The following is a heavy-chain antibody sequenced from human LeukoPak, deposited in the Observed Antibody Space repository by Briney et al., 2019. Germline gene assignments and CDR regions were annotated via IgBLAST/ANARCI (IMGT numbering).Heavy chain of an antibody. CDR3: ARGTAAGTH. CDR2: IRYDGSNK. J-gene: IGHJ4*02. Sequence: GGSLRLSCAASGFTFRSYGMHWVRQAPGKGLEWVTFIRYDGSNKYYTDSVKGRFTISRDNSKNTLYLQMNSLRTEDTAVYYCARGTAAGTHWGQGTLVTVSS. CDR1: GFTFRSYG. D-gene: IGHD6-13*01. V-gene: IGHV3-30*02.